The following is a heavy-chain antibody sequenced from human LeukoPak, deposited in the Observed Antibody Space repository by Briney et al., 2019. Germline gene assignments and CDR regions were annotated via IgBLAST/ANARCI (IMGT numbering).Heavy chain of an antibody. V-gene: IGHV1-2*02. Sequence: ASVKVSCKASGYTSTGYYIHWVRQAPGQGLEWMGWITPNSGGTNYAQKFQGRVTMTRDTSISTVYMELSRLRSDDTAVYYCARDRTDYYDSNAYYPNWFDPWGQGTLVTVSS. CDR1: GYTSTGYY. D-gene: IGHD3-22*01. CDR2: ITPNSGGT. CDR3: ARDRTDYYDSNAYYPNWFDP. J-gene: IGHJ5*02.